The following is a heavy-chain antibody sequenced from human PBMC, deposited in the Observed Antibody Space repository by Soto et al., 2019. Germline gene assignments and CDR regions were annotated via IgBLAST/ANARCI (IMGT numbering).Heavy chain of an antibody. J-gene: IGHJ4*02. CDR2: ISTSGSPI. V-gene: IGHV3-48*03. D-gene: IGHD3-3*01. CDR1: GFTFSNYE. Sequence: GGSLRLSCAASGFTFSNYEMNWVRQAPGKGLEWLAYISTSGSPIYYADSVKGRFTISRDDAKNSLYLQMNNLRAEDTTVYYCARESLRFLEWSFDYWGQGTLVTVSS. CDR3: ARESLRFLEWSFDY.